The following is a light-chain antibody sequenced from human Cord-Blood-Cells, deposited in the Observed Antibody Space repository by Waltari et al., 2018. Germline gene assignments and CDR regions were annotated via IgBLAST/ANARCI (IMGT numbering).Light chain of an antibody. Sequence: AIRMTPSPSSFSASTGDRVTITCRASQGISSYLAWYQQKPGKAPKLLIYAASTLQSGVPSRFSGSGSGTDFTLTISCLQSEDFVTYYCQQYYSYPLITFGQGTRLEIK. J-gene: IGKJ5*01. CDR2: AAS. V-gene: IGKV1-8*01. CDR3: QQYYSYPLIT. CDR1: QGISSY.